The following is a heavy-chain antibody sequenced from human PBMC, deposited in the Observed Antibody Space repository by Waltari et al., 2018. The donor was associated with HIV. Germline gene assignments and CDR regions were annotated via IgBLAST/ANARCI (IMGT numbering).Heavy chain of an antibody. CDR1: GLPFCFYW. CDR2: IKQDGSEK. J-gene: IGHJ5*02. D-gene: IGHD1-26*01. CDR3: AKYSGSYWGAHNWFDP. V-gene: IGHV3-7*01. Sequence: EVQLVESGGGLVQPGGYLGPSCAASGLPFCFYWLPWPRQAPGKGLEWVANIKQDGSEKHYADSVRGRFTISRDNTKNSLYLQMNSLRAEDTAVYYCAKYSGSYWGAHNWFDPWGQGTLVTVSS.